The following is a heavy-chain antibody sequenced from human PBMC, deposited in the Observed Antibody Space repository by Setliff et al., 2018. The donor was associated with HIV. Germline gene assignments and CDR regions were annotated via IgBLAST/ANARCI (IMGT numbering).Heavy chain of an antibody. Sequence: HPGGSLRLSCAASGFTVSSNYMSWVRQAPGKGLEWVSVIYRGGSTYYADSVRGRFTISRDNSKNTLFLQMNSLRPEDTAVYYCARDCRVGWVFTYGMDVWGQGTLVTVSS. V-gene: IGHV3-53*05. J-gene: IGHJ6*02. CDR3: ARDCRVGWVFTYGMDV. CDR1: GFTVSSNY. D-gene: IGHD6-13*01. CDR2: IYRGGST.